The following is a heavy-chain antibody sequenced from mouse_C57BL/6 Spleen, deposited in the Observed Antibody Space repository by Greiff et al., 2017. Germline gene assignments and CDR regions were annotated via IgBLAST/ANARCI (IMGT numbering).Heavy chain of an antibody. CDR1: GYTFTDYE. V-gene: IGHV1-15*01. J-gene: IGHJ3*01. Sequence: QVQLQQSGAELVRPGASVTLSCKASGYTFTDYEMHWVKQTPVHGLEWIGAIDPETGGTAYNQKFKGKAKLTADKSSSTAYMELRSLTSESSAVYYCTRGEAYYSSFAYWGQGTLVTVSA. CDR2: IDPETGGT. D-gene: IGHD1-1*01. CDR3: TRGEAYYSSFAY.